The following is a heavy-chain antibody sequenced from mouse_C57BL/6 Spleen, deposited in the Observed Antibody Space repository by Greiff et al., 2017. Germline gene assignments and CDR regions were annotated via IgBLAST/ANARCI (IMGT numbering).Heavy chain of an antibody. CDR2: INPSNGGT. Sequence: QVHVKQPGTELVKPGASVKLSCKASGYTFTSYWMHWVKQRPGQGLEWIGNINPSNGGTNYNEKFKSKATLTVDKSSSTAYMQLSSLTSEDSAVYYCARGIYYGYEGDAMDYWGQGTSVTVSS. J-gene: IGHJ4*01. V-gene: IGHV1-53*01. CDR1: GYTFTSYW. D-gene: IGHD2-2*01. CDR3: ARGIYYGYEGDAMDY.